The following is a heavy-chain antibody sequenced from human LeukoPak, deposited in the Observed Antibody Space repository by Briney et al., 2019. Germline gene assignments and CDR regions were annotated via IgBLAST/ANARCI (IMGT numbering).Heavy chain of an antibody. CDR1: GFTFDDYA. CDR2: ITWNSGSI. CDR3: AKDRYAHYYGSGSYLDY. D-gene: IGHD3-10*01. V-gene: IGHV3-9*01. Sequence: GGSLRLSCAASGFTFDDYAMHWVRQAPGKGLEWVSGITWNSGSIAYADSVKGRFTISRDNAKNSLYLQMNRLRAEDTAFYYCAKDRYAHYYGSGSYLDYWGQRTLVTVSS. J-gene: IGHJ4*02.